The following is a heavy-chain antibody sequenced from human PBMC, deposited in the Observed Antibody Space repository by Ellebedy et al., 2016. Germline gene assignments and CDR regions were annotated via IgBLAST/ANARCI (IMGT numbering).Heavy chain of an antibody. CDR2: ISAYNGNT. V-gene: IGHV1-18*04. D-gene: IGHD6-19*01. CDR3: ARDEGWYYYYGMDV. Sequence: ASVKVSCXASGYTFTTFSITWVRQAPGQGLEWMGWISAYNGNTNYAQKLQGRVTMTTDTSTSTAYMELRSLRSEDTAVYYCARDEGWYYYYGMDVWGQGTTVTVSS. CDR1: GYTFTTFS. J-gene: IGHJ6*02.